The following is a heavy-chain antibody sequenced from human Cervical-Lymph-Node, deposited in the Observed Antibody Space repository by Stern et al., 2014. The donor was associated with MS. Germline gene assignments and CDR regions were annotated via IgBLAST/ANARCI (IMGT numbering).Heavy chain of an antibody. CDR3: TREGDVLAGSWFDP. V-gene: IGHV4-61*08. J-gene: IGHJ5*02. Sequence: QVQLQESGPGLVKPSETLSLSCTVSGDSVNTGGFFWTWIRQSPREGLQWIGYVYSSGATNYNTSFQSRVTISVDTSKNQFSLTLRSVTAADTAVYYCTREGDVLAGSWFDPWGQGVPVTVSS. D-gene: IGHD6-13*01. CDR2: VYSSGAT. CDR1: GDSVNTGGFF.